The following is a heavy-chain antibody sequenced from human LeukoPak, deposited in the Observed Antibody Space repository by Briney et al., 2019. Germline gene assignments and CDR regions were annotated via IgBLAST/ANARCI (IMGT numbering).Heavy chain of an antibody. CDR2: IYYSGST. CDR3: ATEDVVIPTATQRPLDY. Sequence: SETLSLTCAVSGYSISSGYYWGWIRQPPGKGLEWIGSIYYSGSTYYNPSLKSRVTISMDMSENHFSLNLSSVTAADTAFYYCATEDVVIPTATQRPLDYWGQGILVTVSS. J-gene: IGHJ4*02. D-gene: IGHD2-2*01. V-gene: IGHV4-38-2*02. CDR1: GYSISSGYY.